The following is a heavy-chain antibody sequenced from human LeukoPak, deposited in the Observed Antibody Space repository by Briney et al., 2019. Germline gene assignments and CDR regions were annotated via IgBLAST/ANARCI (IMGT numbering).Heavy chain of an antibody. J-gene: IGHJ4*02. V-gene: IGHV3-53*01. CDR2: IYSGGST. CDR1: GFTVSSNY. CDR3: ARALRGDSSGYYSTREYYFDY. Sequence: GGSLRLSCAASGFTVSSNYMSWVRQAPGKGLEWVSVIYSGGSTYYADSVKGRFTISRDNSKNTLYLQMNSLRAEDTAVYYCARALRGDSSGYYSTREYYFDYWGQGTLVTVSS. D-gene: IGHD3-22*01.